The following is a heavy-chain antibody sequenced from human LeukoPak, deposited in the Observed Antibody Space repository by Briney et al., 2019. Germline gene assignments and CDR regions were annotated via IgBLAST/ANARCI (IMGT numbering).Heavy chain of an antibody. CDR2: IYYSGST. D-gene: IGHD1-1*01. V-gene: IGHV4-59*01. J-gene: IGHJ4*02. Sequence: SETLSLTCTVSGGSISSYYWSWIRQPPGKGLEWIGYIYYSGSTNYNPSLKSRVTISVDTSKNQFSLKLSSVTAADTAVYYCAXHYGXWKVEXXSXFDYWAQGTLVTVSS. CDR1: GGSISSYY. CDR3: AXHYGXWKVEXXSXFDY.